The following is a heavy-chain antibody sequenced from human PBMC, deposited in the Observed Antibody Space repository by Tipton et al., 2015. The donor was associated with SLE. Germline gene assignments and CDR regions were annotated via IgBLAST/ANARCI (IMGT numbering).Heavy chain of an antibody. J-gene: IGHJ4*02. CDR3: ARGMKVAGTYYFDY. Sequence: GLVKPSETLSLTCTVSGGSISSYYWSWIRQPPGKGLEWIGYIYYSGSTNYNPSLKSRVTISVDTSKNQFSLKLSSVTAADTAVYYCARGMKVAGTYYFDYWGQGTLVTVSS. CDR2: IYYSGST. V-gene: IGHV4-59*12. D-gene: IGHD6-19*01. CDR1: GGSISSYY.